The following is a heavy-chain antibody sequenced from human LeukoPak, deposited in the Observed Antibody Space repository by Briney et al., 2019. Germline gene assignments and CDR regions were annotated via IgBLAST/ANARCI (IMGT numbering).Heavy chain of an antibody. D-gene: IGHD3-3*01. CDR1: GGSISSGGYS. V-gene: IGHV4-30-2*02. CDR3: ARQLVNYDFWSGYWAFDI. CDR2: IYHSGST. J-gene: IGHJ3*02. Sequence: PSQTLSLTCAVSGGSISSGGYSWSWIRQPPGKGLEWIGYIYHSGSTYYNPSLKSRVTISVDTSKNQFSLKLSSVTAADTAVYYCARQLVNYDFWSGYWAFDIWGQGTMVTVSS.